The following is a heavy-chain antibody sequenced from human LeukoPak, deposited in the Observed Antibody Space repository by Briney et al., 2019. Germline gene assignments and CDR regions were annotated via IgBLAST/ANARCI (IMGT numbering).Heavy chain of an antibody. CDR2: INPGGDYT. Sequence: GASVKVSCKASGYSFTSYHMHWVRQAPGQGLEWMGIINPGGDYTSYAQKFQGRVALTRDTSTSTVYMELSSLRSEDTAVYYCARDSRAWSFDYCGQGTLVTVSS. D-gene: IGHD2-8*02. CDR1: GYSFTSYH. CDR3: ARDSRAWSFDY. V-gene: IGHV1-46*01. J-gene: IGHJ4*02.